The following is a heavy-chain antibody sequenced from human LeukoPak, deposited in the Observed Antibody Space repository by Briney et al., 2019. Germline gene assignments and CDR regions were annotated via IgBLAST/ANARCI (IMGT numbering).Heavy chain of an antibody. CDR1: GGSISSSNW. D-gene: IGHD3-10*01. V-gene: IGHV4-4*02. Sequence: NPSGTLSHTCAVSGGSISSSNWWSWVRQPPGKGLEWIGEIYHSGSTNYNPSLKSRVTISVDKSKNQFSLKLSSVTAADTAVYYCASVLLWFGEFPRFDPWGQGTLVTISS. CDR3: ASVLLWFGEFPRFDP. J-gene: IGHJ5*02. CDR2: IYHSGST.